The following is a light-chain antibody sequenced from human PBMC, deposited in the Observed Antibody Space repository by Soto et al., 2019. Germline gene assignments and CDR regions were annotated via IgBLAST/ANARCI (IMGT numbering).Light chain of an antibody. CDR2: GAS. J-gene: IGKJ1*01. V-gene: IGKV3-20*01. CDR1: ESVDSAY. CDR3: QQYGKSPKT. Sequence: EIVLTQSPGTLSLSPGERATLSCRASESVDSAYLAWYQQRPGQAPRLLIYGASSRATGIPVKFSGSGSGTDFSLTISRLEPEDSAVYYCQQYGKSPKTFGQGTKVDI.